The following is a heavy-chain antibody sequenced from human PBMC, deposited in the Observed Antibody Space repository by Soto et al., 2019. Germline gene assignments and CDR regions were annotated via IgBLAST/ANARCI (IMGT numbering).Heavy chain of an antibody. D-gene: IGHD6-19*01. CDR3: ARVRELWLIRYYFDS. V-gene: IGHV4-59*01. Sequence: QVQLQESGPGLVKPSETLSLTCTVSGGSISDYHWSWIRQPPGKGLGWVGYVFYCGSTNYHPSLQSRVTISVDTSKNQFALRLSSVTAADTAVYYCARVRELWLIRYYFDSWGQGTLVTVSS. CDR1: GGSISDYH. CDR2: VFYCGST. J-gene: IGHJ4*02.